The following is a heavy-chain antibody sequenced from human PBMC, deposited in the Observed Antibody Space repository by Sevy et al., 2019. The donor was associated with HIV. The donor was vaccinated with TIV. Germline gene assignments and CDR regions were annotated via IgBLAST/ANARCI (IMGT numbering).Heavy chain of an antibody. J-gene: IGHJ3*02. Sequence: GGSLRLSCAASGFTFSSYEMNWVRQAPGKGLEWVSYISSSGSTIYYADSVKGRFTISRDNAKNSLYLQMNSLRAEDTAVYYCARDPYVWGSYQMGDAFDIWGQGTMVTVSS. V-gene: IGHV3-48*03. CDR3: ARDPYVWGSYQMGDAFDI. D-gene: IGHD3-16*02. CDR1: GFTFSSYE. CDR2: ISSSGSTI.